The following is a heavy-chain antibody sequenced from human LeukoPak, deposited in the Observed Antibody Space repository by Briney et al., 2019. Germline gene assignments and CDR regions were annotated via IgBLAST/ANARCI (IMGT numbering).Heavy chain of an antibody. J-gene: IGHJ4*02. V-gene: IGHV4-34*01. D-gene: IGHD5-12*01. Sequence: SSETLSLTCAVYGGSFSTYSWTWIRQPPGKGLEWIGKINHSGSTNYNPSLKSRVTISVDTPKNQFSLRLNSVTAADTAVYYCARGVAGYGPYDYWGQGTLVTVSS. CDR2: INHSGST. CDR1: GGSFSTYS. CDR3: ARGVAGYGPYDY.